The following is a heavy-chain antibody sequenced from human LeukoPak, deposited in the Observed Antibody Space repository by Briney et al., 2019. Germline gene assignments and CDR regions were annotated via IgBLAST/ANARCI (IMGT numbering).Heavy chain of an antibody. CDR2: INPNSGGT. D-gene: IGHD3-10*01. V-gene: IGHV1-2*02. Sequence: ASVKVSCKASGGTFSSYAISWARQAPGQGLEWMGWINPNSGGTNYAQKFQGRVTMTRDTSISTAYMELSRLRSDDTAVYYCARDPRRITMVRGAVGGFDYWGQGTLVTVSS. J-gene: IGHJ4*02. CDR1: GGTFSSYA. CDR3: ARDPRRITMVRGAVGGFDY.